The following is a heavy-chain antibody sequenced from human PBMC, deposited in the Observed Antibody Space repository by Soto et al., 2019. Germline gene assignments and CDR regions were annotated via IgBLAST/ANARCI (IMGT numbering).Heavy chain of an antibody. V-gene: IGHV4-39*01. Sequence: SETLSLTCTVSGGSTISSSSYYWGWIRQPPGKGLEWIGSIYYGGSISYNPSLKSRVTISVDTSKNQFSLKLSSVTAADTAVYYCVSGSSTSWGYYYGMGVWGQGTTVTVSS. J-gene: IGHJ6*02. CDR1: GGSTISSSSYY. D-gene: IGHD2-2*01. CDR2: IYYGGSI. CDR3: VSGSSTSWGYYYGMGV.